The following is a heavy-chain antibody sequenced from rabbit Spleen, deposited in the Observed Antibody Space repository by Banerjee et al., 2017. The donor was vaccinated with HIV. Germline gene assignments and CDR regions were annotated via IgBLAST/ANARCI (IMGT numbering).Heavy chain of an antibody. D-gene: IGHD6-1*01. CDR3: ARAMYIDGDYSYDL. J-gene: IGHJ4*01. CDR1: GFSFSSSYY. Sequence: QSLEESGGGLVQPEGSLTLTCTASGFSFSSSYYMCWVRQAPGKGLEWIGYIYTSSGSTYYASWAKGRFTISKTSSTTVTLQMTSLTAADTATYFCARAMYIDGDYSYDLWGPGTLVTVS. V-gene: IGHV1S40*01. CDR2: IYTSSGST.